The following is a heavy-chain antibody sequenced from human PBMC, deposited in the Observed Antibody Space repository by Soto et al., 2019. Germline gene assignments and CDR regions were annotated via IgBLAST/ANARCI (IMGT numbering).Heavy chain of an antibody. D-gene: IGHD2-2*01. J-gene: IGHJ5*02. V-gene: IGHV4-59*08. CDR1: GGSISSYY. Sequence: SETLSLTCTVSGGSISSYYWSWIRQPPGKGLEWIGYIYYSGSTNYNPSLKSRVTISVDTSKNQFSLKLSSVTAADTAVYYCARRGYCSSTSCYSAEHSWFDPWGQGTLVTVSS. CDR2: IYYSGST. CDR3: ARRGYCSSTSCYSAEHSWFDP.